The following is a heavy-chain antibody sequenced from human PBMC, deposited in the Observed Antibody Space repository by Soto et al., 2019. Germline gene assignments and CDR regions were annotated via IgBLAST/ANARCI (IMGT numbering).Heavy chain of an antibody. V-gene: IGHV3-23*01. CDR3: AKTPTYGSGSKSYYFDY. Sequence: GGSLRLSCAASGFTFSSYAMSWVRQAPGKGLEWVSAISGSGGSTYYAGSAKDRVTSSRDTSKNTLYLQMNSLRAEDTAVNYCAKTPTYGSGSKSYYFDYWGQGTLVTVSS. J-gene: IGHJ4*02. D-gene: IGHD3-10*01. CDR2: ISGSGGST. CDR1: GFTFSSYA.